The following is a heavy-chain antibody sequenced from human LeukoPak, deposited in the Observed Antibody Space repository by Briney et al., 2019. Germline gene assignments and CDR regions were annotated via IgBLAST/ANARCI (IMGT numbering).Heavy chain of an antibody. CDR1: GYTFSTYA. CDR2: ISYDGSNK. J-gene: IGHJ4*02. V-gene: IGHV3-30-3*01. Sequence: QPGGSLRLSCAAPGYTFSTYALHWVRQAPGKGLEWVAVISYDGSNKYYADSVKGRFTISRDDSKNTLYLQMNSLRAEDTALYYCARDDSLDYWGQGTLVTVSS. D-gene: IGHD2-15*01. CDR3: ARDDSLDY.